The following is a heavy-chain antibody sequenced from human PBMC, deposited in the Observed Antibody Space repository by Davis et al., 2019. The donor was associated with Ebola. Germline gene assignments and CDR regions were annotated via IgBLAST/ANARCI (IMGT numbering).Heavy chain of an antibody. CDR3: ARGPYGGNPYYYYCYMDV. CDR2: INHSGST. V-gene: IGHV4-34*01. J-gene: IGHJ6*03. D-gene: IGHD4-23*01. Sequence: PSETLSLTCAVYGGSFSGYYWSWIRQPPGKGLEWIGEINHSGSTNYNPSLKSRVTISVDTSKIQFSLKLSSVTAADTAVYYCARGPYGGNPYYYYCYMDVWGKGTTVTVSS. CDR1: GGSFSGYY.